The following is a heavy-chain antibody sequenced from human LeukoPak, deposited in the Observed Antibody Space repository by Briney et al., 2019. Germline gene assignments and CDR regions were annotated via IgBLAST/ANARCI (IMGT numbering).Heavy chain of an antibody. CDR2: ISGSAHKI. D-gene: IGHD5-12*01. J-gene: IGHJ6*02. V-gene: IGHV3-23*01. CDR3: AKLGGATDYYYYGMDV. CDR1: GITFSNYA. Sequence: GGSLRLSCVASGITFSNYAVSWVRQAPEKGLDWVSVISGSAHKIRYADSVKGRFTISRDNSENTLYLQMNSLRAEDTAVYYCAKLGGATDYYYYGMDVWGQGTTVTVSS.